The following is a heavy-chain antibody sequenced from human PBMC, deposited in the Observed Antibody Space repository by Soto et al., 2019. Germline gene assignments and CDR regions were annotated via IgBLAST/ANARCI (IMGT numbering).Heavy chain of an antibody. J-gene: IGHJ3*02. CDR3: ARSGYQGDNYAFDI. CDR1: GYTFTYRY. CDR2: ITPFNGNT. Sequence: KVSCKASGYTFTYRYLHWVRQAPGQALEWMGWITPFNGNTNYAQKFQDRVTITRDRSMSTAYMELSSLRSEDTAMYYCARSGYQGDNYAFDIWGQGTMVTVS. D-gene: IGHD5-12*01. V-gene: IGHV1-45*02.